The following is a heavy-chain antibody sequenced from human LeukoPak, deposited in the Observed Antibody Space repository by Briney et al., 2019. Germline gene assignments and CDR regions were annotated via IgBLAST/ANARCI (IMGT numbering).Heavy chain of an antibody. CDR3: ARHTIGAFDI. CDR1: GGTLSSYA. J-gene: IGHJ3*02. D-gene: IGHD3-9*01. V-gene: IGHV1-69*06. CDR2: IIPIFGTA. Sequence: SVKVSCKASGGTLSSYAISWVRQAPGQGLEWMGGIIPIFGTANYAQKFQGRVTITADKSTSTAYMELSSLRSEDTAVYYCARHTIGAFDIWGQGTMVTVSS.